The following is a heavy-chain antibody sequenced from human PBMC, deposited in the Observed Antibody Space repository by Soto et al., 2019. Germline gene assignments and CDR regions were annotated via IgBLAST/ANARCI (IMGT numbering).Heavy chain of an antibody. D-gene: IGHD6-13*01. CDR3: ATGTAAPAH. Sequence: PGGSLRLSCAASGFTFSNFDMSWVRQAPGKGLEWVSGISTSGGTTYYAGSVKGRFTSSRDNSKNTLYLQMTSLRAEDTAVYYCATGTAAPAHWGQGTLVTVSS. CDR2: ISTSGGTT. CDR1: GFTFSNFD. J-gene: IGHJ1*01. V-gene: IGHV3-23*01.